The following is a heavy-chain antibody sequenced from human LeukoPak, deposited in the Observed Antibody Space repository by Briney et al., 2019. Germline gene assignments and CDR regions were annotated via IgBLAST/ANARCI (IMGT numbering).Heavy chain of an antibody. Sequence: ASVKVSCKASGYTFTGYYMHWVRQAPGQGLEWMGWINPNSGSTNYAQKFQGRVTMTRDTSISTAYMELSRLRSDDTAVYYCARGYYYDSSGPRYMDVWGKGTTVTISS. CDR2: INPNSGST. V-gene: IGHV1-2*02. J-gene: IGHJ6*03. D-gene: IGHD3-22*01. CDR1: GYTFTGYY. CDR3: ARGYYYDSSGPRYMDV.